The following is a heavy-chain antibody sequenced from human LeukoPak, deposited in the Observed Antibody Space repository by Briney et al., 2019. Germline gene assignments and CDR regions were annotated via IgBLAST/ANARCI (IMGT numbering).Heavy chain of an antibody. V-gene: IGHV4-34*01. D-gene: IGHD3/OR15-3a*01. Sequence: GSLRLSCAASGFTFSSYWMSWIRQPPGKGLEWIGEINHSGSTNYNPSLKSRVTISVDTSKNQFSLKLSSVTAADTAVYYCARRGYWTTDYWGQGTLVTVSS. CDR3: ARRGYWTTDY. J-gene: IGHJ4*02. CDR2: INHSGST. CDR1: GFTFSSYW.